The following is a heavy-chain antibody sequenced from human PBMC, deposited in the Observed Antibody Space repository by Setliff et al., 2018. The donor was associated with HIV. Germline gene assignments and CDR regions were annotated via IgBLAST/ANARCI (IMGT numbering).Heavy chain of an antibody. CDR3: ARSTLGARGYATPTPLEFDP. Sequence: PSETLSLTCTVSGGSISSYYWSWIRQPPGKGLEWIGYIYYSGSTNYKPSLKSRVSISVDTSKNQFSLKLSSVTAADTAVYYCARSTLGARGYATPTPLEFDPWGQGTLVTVSS. J-gene: IGHJ5*02. CDR2: IYYSGST. CDR1: GGSISSYY. D-gene: IGHD2-15*01. V-gene: IGHV4-59*01.